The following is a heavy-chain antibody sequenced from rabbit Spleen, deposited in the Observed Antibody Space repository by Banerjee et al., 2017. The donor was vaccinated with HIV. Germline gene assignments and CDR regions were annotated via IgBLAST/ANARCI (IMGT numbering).Heavy chain of an antibody. D-gene: IGHD8-1*01. CDR3: ARDTGSSFSTYGMDL. CDR1: GVSFSDKDV. V-gene: IGHV1S45*01. CDR2: INMVTGKS. J-gene: IGHJ6*01. Sequence: QEQLEESGGGLVEPEGSLTLTCKASGVSFSDKDVMCWVRQAPGKGLEWIACINMVTGKSVYASWAKGRFIISKTSSTTVTLQMTSLTVADTATYFCARDTGSSFSTYGMDLWGPGTLVTVS.